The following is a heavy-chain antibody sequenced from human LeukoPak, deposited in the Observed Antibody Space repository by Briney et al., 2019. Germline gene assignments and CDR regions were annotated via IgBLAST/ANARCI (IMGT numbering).Heavy chain of an antibody. CDR3: ARVYCSGCKCYLGWFDP. J-gene: IGHJ5*02. D-gene: IGHD2-15*01. CDR2: CYYRGST. V-gene: IGHV4-39*07. Sequence: SETLSLTCTVSGGSISSRSYYGGWIRQPPGKVLEWIGMCYYRGSTYYNPSLKSRVTISVDPSNNQASLKVNDVTAADTDVYYCARVYCSGCKCYLGWFDPWGQGTLVTVSS. CDR1: GGSISSRSYY.